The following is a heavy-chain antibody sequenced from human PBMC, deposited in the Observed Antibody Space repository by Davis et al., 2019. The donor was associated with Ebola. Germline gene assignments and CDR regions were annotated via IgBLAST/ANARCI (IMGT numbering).Heavy chain of an antibody. Sequence: SGPMQVTPTQTLTLTWTFSGFSLSSSGVGVGWIRQPPGKALEWLALIYGNDDKSYSPSLKTRLTITKDTSKNQVVLTMPDMDPVDTATYYCARVPGGFSNWGQGTLVTVSS. D-gene: IGHD3-16*01. CDR1: GFSLSSSGVG. J-gene: IGHJ4*02. CDR3: ARVPGGFSN. CDR2: IYGNDDK. V-gene: IGHV2-5*01.